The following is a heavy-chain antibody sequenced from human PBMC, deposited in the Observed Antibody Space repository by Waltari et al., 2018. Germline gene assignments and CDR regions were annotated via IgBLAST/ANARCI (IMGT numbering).Heavy chain of an antibody. CDR1: GGAFSSYA. D-gene: IGHD3-22*01. CDR3: AREDSSGYRPYWFDP. J-gene: IGHJ5*02. V-gene: IGHV1-69*12. CDR2: IIPICGTA. Sequence: QVQLVQSGAEVKKPGSSVKVSCKASGGAFSSYAISWVRQAPGQGLEWMGGIIPICGTANYAQKFQGRVTITADESTSTAYMELSSLRAEDTAVYYCAREDSSGYRPYWFDPWGQGTLVTVSS.